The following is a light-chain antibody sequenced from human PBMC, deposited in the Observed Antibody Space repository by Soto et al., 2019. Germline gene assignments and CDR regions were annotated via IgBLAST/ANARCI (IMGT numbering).Light chain of an antibody. Sequence: DIQMTQSPSTLSASVGGRVTITFRASQSISSWLAWYQQKPGKAPKLLIYDASSLESGVPSRFSGSGSGTEFTLTISGLQPDDFATYYCQQYNSYPTFGQGTKVDIK. CDR2: DAS. V-gene: IGKV1-5*01. J-gene: IGKJ1*01. CDR3: QQYNSYPT. CDR1: QSISSW.